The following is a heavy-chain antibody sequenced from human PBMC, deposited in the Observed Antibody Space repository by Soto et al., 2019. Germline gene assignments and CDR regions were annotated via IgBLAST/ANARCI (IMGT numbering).Heavy chain of an antibody. CDR3: ARTQDYYYDSSGYYYYDAFDI. Sequence: ASVKASCKASGYTFTSYGISWVRQAPGQGLEWMGWISAYNGNTNYAQKLQGRVTMTTDTSTSTAYMELRSLRSDDTAVYYCARTQDYYYDSSGYYYYDAFDIWGQGTMVTVSS. CDR2: ISAYNGNT. J-gene: IGHJ3*02. V-gene: IGHV1-18*01. D-gene: IGHD3-22*01. CDR1: GYTFTSYG.